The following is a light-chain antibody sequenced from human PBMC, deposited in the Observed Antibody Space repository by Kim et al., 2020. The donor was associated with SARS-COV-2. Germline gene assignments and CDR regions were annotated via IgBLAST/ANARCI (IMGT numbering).Light chain of an antibody. CDR3: GTWDNSLSAKV. V-gene: IGLV1-51*01. CDR2: DND. J-gene: IGLJ3*02. CDR1: SSNIGNNY. Sequence: QSVLMQPPSVSAAPGQKVTISCSGSSSNIGNNYVSWYQQLPGTAPKLLLYDNDRRPSGIPDRFSGSKSGTSATLGITGLQTGDEADYYCGTWDNSLSAKVFGGGTQLTVL.